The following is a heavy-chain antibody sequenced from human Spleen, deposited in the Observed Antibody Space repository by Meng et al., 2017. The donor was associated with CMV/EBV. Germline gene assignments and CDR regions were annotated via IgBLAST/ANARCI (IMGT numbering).Heavy chain of an antibody. CDR3: AKDGGGGDSHDAFDI. CDR1: GFSLSWDA. Sequence: SGFSLSWDAMHWVRQAPGKGLEWVAVIWSDGSNKYYADYVKGRFTISRDNSKNPLYLQMNSLRGEDTAIYSCAKDGGGGDSHDAFDIWGQGTMVTVSS. D-gene: IGHD3-16*01. J-gene: IGHJ3*02. CDR2: IWSDGSNK. V-gene: IGHV3-33*06.